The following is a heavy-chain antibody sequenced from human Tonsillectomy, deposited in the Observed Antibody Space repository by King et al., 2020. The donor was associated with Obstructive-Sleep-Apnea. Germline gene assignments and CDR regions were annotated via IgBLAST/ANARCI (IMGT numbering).Heavy chain of an antibody. J-gene: IGHJ6*02. CDR2: IKSKTDGGTT. Sequence: VQLVESGGGLVKPGGSLRLSCAASGSTFSNAWMSWVRQAPGKGLEWVGRIKSKTDGGTTDYAAPVKGRLTISRDDSKNTLYLQMNSLKTEDTAVYYCTTGGGGYDNYYYYYGMDVWGQGTTVTVSS. CDR1: GSTFSNAW. D-gene: IGHD5-12*01. CDR3: TTGGGGYDNYYYYYGMDV. V-gene: IGHV3-15*01.